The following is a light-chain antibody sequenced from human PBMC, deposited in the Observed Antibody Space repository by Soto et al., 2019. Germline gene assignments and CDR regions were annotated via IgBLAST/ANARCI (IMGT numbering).Light chain of an antibody. J-gene: IGKJ3*01. CDR1: EDIRTS. Sequence: DLQMTQSPSSLSASVGARVSITCQASEDIRTSLSWFQHKPGRAPKLLIYGASYLETGVPSRFRGSGSGTDFTLTISSLQPEDTATYYCQHYDNLPPFTFGPGTMVDIK. CDR3: QHYDNLPPFT. CDR2: GAS. V-gene: IGKV1-33*01.